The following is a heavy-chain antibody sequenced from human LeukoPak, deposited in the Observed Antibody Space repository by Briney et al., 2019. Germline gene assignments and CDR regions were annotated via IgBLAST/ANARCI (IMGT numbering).Heavy chain of an antibody. D-gene: IGHD2-8*02. Sequence: EASVKVSCKTSGYTFNRYGFAWVRQAPGQGLEWMGWISAFNGDTNYAQKFQGRLTMTTDTSTTTAYMELRSLGSDDTAVYYCARGGGVTFTVVFDCWGQGTLVSVSS. CDR3: ARGGGVTFTVVFDC. CDR2: ISAFNGDT. V-gene: IGHV1-18*01. J-gene: IGHJ4*02. CDR1: GYTFNRYG.